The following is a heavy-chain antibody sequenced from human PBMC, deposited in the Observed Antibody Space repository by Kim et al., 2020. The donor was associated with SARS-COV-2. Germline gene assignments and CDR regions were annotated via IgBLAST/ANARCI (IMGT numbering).Heavy chain of an antibody. CDR3: TTAVNLVATSTSYDS. V-gene: IGHV3-15*01. CDR2: IKSKTDGGTI. Sequence: GGSLRLSCAASGFTFSNAWMSWVRQVPGKGLEWVGRIKSKTDGGTIDYAAPVKGRFTISRDDSKNTLYLQMNSLKTEDSAVYYCTTAVNLVATSTSYDSWGQGTLVTVSS. CDR1: GFTFSNAW. D-gene: IGHD5-12*01. J-gene: IGHJ4*02.